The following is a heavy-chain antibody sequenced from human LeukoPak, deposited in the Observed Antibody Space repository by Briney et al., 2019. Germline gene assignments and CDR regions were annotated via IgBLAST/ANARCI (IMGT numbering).Heavy chain of an antibody. CDR2: IYYSGST. J-gene: IGHJ4*02. D-gene: IGHD6-6*01. V-gene: IGHV4-39*07. CDR3: ARSRDEYSSSSPHDY. Sequence: SETLSLTCTVSSGSISSSSYYWGWIRQPPGKGLEWIGSIYYSGSTYYNPSLKSRVTISVDTSKNQFSLKLSSVTAADTAVYYCARSRDEYSSSSPHDYWGQGTLVTVSS. CDR1: SGSISSSSYY.